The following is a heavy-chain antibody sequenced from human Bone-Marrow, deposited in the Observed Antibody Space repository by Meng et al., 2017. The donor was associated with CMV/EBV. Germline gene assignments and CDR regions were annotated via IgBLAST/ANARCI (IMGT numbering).Heavy chain of an antibody. J-gene: IGHJ4*02. D-gene: IGHD3-16*01. CDR1: GGTFSSYA. Sequence: ASVKVSCKASGGTFSSYAISWVRQAPGQGLEWMGWINPNNGDTNYAQRFQGRVTLTRDTSISTAFMDLSRLRFDDTAIYYCAANLYDVNSLRAFDFWGQGALVTVSS. CDR2: INPNNGDT. V-gene: IGHV1-2*02. CDR3: AANLYDVNSLRAFDF.